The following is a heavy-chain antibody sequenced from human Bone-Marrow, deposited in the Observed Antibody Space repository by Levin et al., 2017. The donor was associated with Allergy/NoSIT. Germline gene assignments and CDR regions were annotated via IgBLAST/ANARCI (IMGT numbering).Heavy chain of an antibody. J-gene: IGHJ6*02. CDR1: GFTFSSYS. CDR2: ISSSSSTI. V-gene: IGHV3-48*04. Sequence: GESLKISCAASGFTFSSYSMNWVRQAPGKGLEWVSYISSSSSTIYYADSVKGRFTISRDNAKNSLYLQMNSLRAEDTAVYYCAVTYGDYYYGMDVWGQGTTVTVSS. D-gene: IGHD4-17*01. CDR3: AVTYGDYYYGMDV.